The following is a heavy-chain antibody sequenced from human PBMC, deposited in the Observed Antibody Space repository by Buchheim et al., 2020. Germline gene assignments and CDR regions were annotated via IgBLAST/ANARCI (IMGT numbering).Heavy chain of an antibody. CDR2: IYHTGST. J-gene: IGHJ5*01. D-gene: IGHD2-2*01. V-gene: IGHV4-4*02. CDR3: ARDPSSSATFDS. Sequence: QVQLQESGPGLVKPSGTLSLTCAVSGGSITSSHWWTWVRQPPGKGLEWIGEIYHTGSTNYRPSLASRVTILVYRSKNQFPLTLRSVTAADTGFYYCARDPSSSATFDSWGQGTL. CDR1: GGSITSSHW.